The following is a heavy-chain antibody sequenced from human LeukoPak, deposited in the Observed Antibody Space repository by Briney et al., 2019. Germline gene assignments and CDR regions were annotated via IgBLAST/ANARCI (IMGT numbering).Heavy chain of an antibody. V-gene: IGHV4-59*01. D-gene: IGHD1-14*01. J-gene: IGHJ3*01. CDR3: AGIYNTKAFDV. CDR1: GGSISNYY. Sequence: PSETLSLTCSVSGGSISNYYWSWIRQPPGKGLEWIGYVHYSGSTSYNPSLKSRLTMSLDTSNDQFSLKLSSVTAADTAVYYCAGIYNTKAFDVWGQGTMATVSS. CDR2: VHYSGST.